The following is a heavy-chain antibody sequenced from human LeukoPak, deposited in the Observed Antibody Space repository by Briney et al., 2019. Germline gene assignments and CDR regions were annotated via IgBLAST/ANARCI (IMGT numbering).Heavy chain of an antibody. CDR2: INHSGST. J-gene: IGHJ6*03. CDR1: GGSFSGYY. Sequence: SETLSLTCAVYGGSFSGYYWSWIRQPPGKGLEWIGEINHSGSTNYNPSLKSRVTISVDTSKNQFSLKLSSVTAADTAVYYCARDSAYGSGSSPRYYYYYMDVWGKGTTVTVSS. CDR3: ARDSAYGSGSSPRYYYYYMDV. D-gene: IGHD3-10*01. V-gene: IGHV4-34*01.